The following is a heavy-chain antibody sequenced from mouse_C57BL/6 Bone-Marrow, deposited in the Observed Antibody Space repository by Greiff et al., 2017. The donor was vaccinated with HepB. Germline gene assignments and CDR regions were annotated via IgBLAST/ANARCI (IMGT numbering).Heavy chain of an antibody. D-gene: IGHD1-1*01. J-gene: IGHJ2*01. Sequence: EVQVVESGPGLVKPSQSLSLTCSVTGYSITSGYYWNWIRQFPGNKLEWMGYISYDGSNNYNPSLKNRISITRDTSKNQFFLKLNSVTTEDTATYYCARVITTVVSNYFDYWGQGTTLTVSS. CDR2: ISYDGSN. CDR1: GYSITSGYY. CDR3: ARVITTVVSNYFDY. V-gene: IGHV3-6*01.